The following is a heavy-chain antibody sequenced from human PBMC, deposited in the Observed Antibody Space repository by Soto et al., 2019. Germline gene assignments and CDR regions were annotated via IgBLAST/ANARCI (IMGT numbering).Heavy chain of an antibody. CDR3: ARAVGSLSRMYV. J-gene: IGHJ6*02. CDR2: MNPNIDNP. Sequence: QVQLVQSGAEVKKPGASVKVSCKASGYTFASYDINWVRQATGQGLEWMGWMNPNIDNPGYAQKFQGRVTMTRSTSINTACMELSSLRSEDTAVYFWARAVGSLSRMYVWGQGTTVTVSS. V-gene: IGHV1-8*01. CDR1: GYTFASYD. D-gene: IGHD3-16*02.